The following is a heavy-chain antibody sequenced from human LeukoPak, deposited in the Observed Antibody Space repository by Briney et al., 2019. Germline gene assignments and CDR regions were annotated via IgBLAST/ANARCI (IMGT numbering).Heavy chain of an antibody. Sequence: SETLSLTCTVPGGSISSYYRSWIRQPPGKGLEWIGYIYYSGSTDYNPSLKSRVTISVDTSKNQFSLKLSSVTAADTAVYYCARGSRTMVYYYGMDVWGKGTTVTVSS. J-gene: IGHJ6*04. CDR2: IYYSGST. CDR1: GGSISSYY. D-gene: IGHD3-10*01. CDR3: ARGSRTMVYYYGMDV. V-gene: IGHV4-59*01.